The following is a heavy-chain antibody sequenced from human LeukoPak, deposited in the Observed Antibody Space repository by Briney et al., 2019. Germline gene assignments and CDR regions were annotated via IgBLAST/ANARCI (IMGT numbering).Heavy chain of an antibody. V-gene: IGHV1-2*02. Sequence: ASVKVSCKASGYTFTGYYLQWVRPAPGQGLEWMGWLDPKSGGTKYAQKFKGRVTMTRDTSISTLYMEINSLTSDDTAVYYCARDPSHYYYMDVWGKGTTVTVSS. CDR3: ARDPSHYYYMDV. CDR1: GYTFTGYY. J-gene: IGHJ6*03. CDR2: LDPKSGGT.